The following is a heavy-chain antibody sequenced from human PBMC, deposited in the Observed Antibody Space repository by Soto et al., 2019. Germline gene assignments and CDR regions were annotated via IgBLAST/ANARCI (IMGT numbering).Heavy chain of an antibody. CDR2: VNPNSGNT. Sequence: ASVKVSCKASGYTFTSYDINWVRQATGQGLEWMGWVNPNSGNTGYAQKFQGRVTMTRNTSISTAYMELSSLRSEDTAVYYCARSLDYCGGDCPPYYYYYMDVWGKGTTVTVSS. J-gene: IGHJ6*03. CDR3: ARSLDYCGGDCPPYYYYYMDV. V-gene: IGHV1-8*01. D-gene: IGHD2-21*01. CDR1: GYTFTSYD.